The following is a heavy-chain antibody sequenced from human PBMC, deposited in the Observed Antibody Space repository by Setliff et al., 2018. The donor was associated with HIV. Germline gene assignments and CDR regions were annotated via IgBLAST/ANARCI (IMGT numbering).Heavy chain of an antibody. V-gene: IGHV3-48*04. Sequence: GGSLRLSCKASGFTFGDFGMSWVRQAPGKGLEWVSYSSGSGGSIYSADSVKGRLTISRDNAKNSVYLQMNSLRAGDKAVYYCAKMRFEGYSYTYYYYMDVWGKGTTVTVSS. J-gene: IGHJ6*03. D-gene: IGHD3-16*01. CDR3: AKMRFEGYSYTYYYYMDV. CDR2: SSGSGGSI. CDR1: GFTFGDFG.